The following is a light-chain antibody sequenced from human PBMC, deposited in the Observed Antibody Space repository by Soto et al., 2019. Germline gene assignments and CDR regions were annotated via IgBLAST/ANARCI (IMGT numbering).Light chain of an antibody. CDR2: EVS. Sequence: QSALTQPASVSGSPGQSITISCTATNSDVGGFDSVSWYQQHPGTAPRVIIYEVSNRPSGVSYRFSGSKSANTASLTISGLQADDEADYYCSSYTTSNTWLFGGGTKLTVL. CDR1: NSDVGGFDS. V-gene: IGLV2-14*01. CDR3: SSYTTSNTWL. J-gene: IGLJ3*02.